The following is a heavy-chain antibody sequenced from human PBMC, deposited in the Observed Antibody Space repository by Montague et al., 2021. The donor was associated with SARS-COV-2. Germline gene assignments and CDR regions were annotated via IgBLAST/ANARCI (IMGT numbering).Heavy chain of an antibody. CDR1: GFIFSNYW. CDR2: INIDGSGP. D-gene: IGHD6-19*01. Sequence: SLRLSCAASGFIFSNYWMHWVRQAPGKGLVWVSRINIDGSGPTYADSVKGRFTISRDYAKNTLYLQMNSLRVEDTAVYYCASWISGLAGSDYWGQGTLVTVSS. CDR3: ASWISGLAGSDY. J-gene: IGHJ4*02. V-gene: IGHV3-74*01.